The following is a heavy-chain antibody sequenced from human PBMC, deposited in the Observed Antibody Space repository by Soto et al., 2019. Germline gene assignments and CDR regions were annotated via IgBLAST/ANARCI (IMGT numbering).Heavy chain of an antibody. Sequence: QVQLVQSGAEVKKPGSSVKVSCKASGGTFNNYAISWVRQAPGQGLEWMGGIIPLFGTTNYAQKFQGRVTNSPDESNNPAYKETSSLRSGETAFYYCARPRSHYYDRSAERAFDIWGQGTMVTVSS. CDR3: ARPRSHYYDRSAERAFDI. D-gene: IGHD3-22*01. V-gene: IGHV1-69*01. J-gene: IGHJ3*02. CDR2: IIPLFGTT. CDR1: GGTFNNYA.